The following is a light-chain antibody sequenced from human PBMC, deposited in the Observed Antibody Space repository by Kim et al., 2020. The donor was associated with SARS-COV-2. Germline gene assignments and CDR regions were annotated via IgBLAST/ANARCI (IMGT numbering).Light chain of an antibody. Sequence: SPGERAALSCRASQSVTSSYLAWYQQKPGQAPRLLIYGASIRATDIPDRFSGSESGTDFTLTISRLEPADFAVYYCQQYGTPPYTFGQGTKVDIK. J-gene: IGKJ2*01. V-gene: IGKV3-20*01. CDR1: QSVTSSY. CDR2: GAS. CDR3: QQYGTPPYT.